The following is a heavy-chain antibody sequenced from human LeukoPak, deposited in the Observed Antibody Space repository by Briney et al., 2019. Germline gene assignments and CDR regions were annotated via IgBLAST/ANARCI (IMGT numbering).Heavy chain of an antibody. CDR2: ISYDGSNK. CDR1: GFTFSSYA. V-gene: IGHV3-30-3*01. J-gene: IGHJ4*02. Sequence: GGSLRLSCAASGFTFSSYAMHWVRQAPGKGLEWVAVISYDGSNKYYADSVKGRFTISRGNSKNTLYLQMNSLRAEDTAVYYCATGGGDWGQGTLVTVSS. CDR3: ATGGGD.